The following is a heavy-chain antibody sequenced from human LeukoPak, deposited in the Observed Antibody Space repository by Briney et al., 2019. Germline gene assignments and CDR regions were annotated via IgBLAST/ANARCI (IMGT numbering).Heavy chain of an antibody. CDR3: ARAIPFDP. J-gene: IGHJ5*02. V-gene: IGHV3-21*01. CDR2: ISSCSSYI. CDR1: GFTFSSYS. Sequence: GGSLRLSCAASGFTFSSYSMNWVRQAPGKGLEWVSSISSCSSYIYYADSVKGRFTISRDNAKNSLYLHMNSLRAEDTAVYYCARAIPFDPWGQGTLVTVSS.